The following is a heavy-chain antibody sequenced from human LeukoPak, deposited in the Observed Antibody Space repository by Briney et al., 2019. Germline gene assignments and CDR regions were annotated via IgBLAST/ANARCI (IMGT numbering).Heavy chain of an antibody. J-gene: IGHJ4*02. CDR2: ITGSSGST. CDR1: GFTFSSYA. V-gene: IGHV3-23*01. CDR3: AKWAVSGRGFDY. Sequence: GGSLRLSCAASGFTFSSYAMSWVRQAPGKGLEWVSDITGSSGSTHYADSVKGRFTISRDNSKNTLYLQMNSLRAEDTAVYYCAKWAVSGRGFDYWGQGTLVTVSS. D-gene: IGHD6-19*01.